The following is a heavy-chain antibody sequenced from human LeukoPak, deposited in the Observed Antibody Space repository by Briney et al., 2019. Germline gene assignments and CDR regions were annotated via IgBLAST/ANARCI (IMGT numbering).Heavy chain of an antibody. V-gene: IGHV3-33*01. D-gene: IGHD3-10*01. CDR2: IWYDGSNK. Sequence: GGSLRLSCAASGFTFSSYGMPWVRQAPGKGLEWVAVIWYDGSNKYYADSVKGRFTISRDNSKNTLYLQMNSLRAEDTAVYYCARDRDPNWFDPWGRGTLVTVSS. CDR1: GFTFSSYG. CDR3: ARDRDPNWFDP. J-gene: IGHJ5*02.